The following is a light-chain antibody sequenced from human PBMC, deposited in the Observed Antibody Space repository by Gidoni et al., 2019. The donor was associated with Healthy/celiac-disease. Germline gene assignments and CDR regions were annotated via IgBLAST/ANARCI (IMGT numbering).Light chain of an antibody. CDR1: QSISSY. CDR3: QQSYSTPRT. Sequence: DIQMTPSPSSLSASVGDRVTITCRASQSISSYLNWYQQKPGQAPKLLIYAASSLQSGVPSRFSVSGSGTDFTLPISSLQPEDFATYYCQQSYSTPRTFGQGTKVEIK. CDR2: AAS. V-gene: IGKV1-39*01. J-gene: IGKJ1*01.